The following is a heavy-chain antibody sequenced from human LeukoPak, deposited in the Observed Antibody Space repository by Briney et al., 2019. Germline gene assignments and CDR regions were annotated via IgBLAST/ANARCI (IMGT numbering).Heavy chain of an antibody. CDR3: ARRVITIFGVVINYGMDV. D-gene: IGHD3-3*01. Sequence: SETLSLTCTVSGGSIISSSYYWGWIRQPPGKGLEWIGSIYYSGSTYYNPSLKSRVTISVDTSKNQFSLKLSSVTAADTAVYYCARRVITIFGVVINYGMDVWGQGTTATVSS. J-gene: IGHJ6*02. CDR2: IYYSGST. V-gene: IGHV4-39*01. CDR1: GGSIISSSYY.